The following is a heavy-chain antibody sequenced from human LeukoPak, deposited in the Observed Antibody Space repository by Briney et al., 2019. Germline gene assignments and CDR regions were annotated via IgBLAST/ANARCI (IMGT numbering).Heavy chain of an antibody. CDR2: IYYSGST. Sequence: SETLSLTCTVSGGSISSSSYYWGWIRQPPGKGLEWIGSIYYSGSTYYNPSLKSRVTISVDTSKNRFSLKLSSVTAADTAVYYCARRGVGAPLVGAFDIWGQGTMVTVSS. CDR3: ARRGVGAPLVGAFDI. D-gene: IGHD1-26*01. J-gene: IGHJ3*02. CDR1: GGSISSSSYY. V-gene: IGHV4-39*07.